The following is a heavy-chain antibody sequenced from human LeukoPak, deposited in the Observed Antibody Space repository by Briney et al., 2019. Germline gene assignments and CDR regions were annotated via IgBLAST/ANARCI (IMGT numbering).Heavy chain of an antibody. CDR1: GGSTSSYY. J-gene: IGHJ5*02. CDR3: ARGPREGGSYRKQYNWFDP. CDR2: IYHSGST. V-gene: IGHV4-59*12. D-gene: IGHD1-26*01. Sequence: PSETLSLTCTVSGGSTSSYYWSWIRQPPGKGLEWIGSIYHSGSTYYNPSLKSRVTISVDTSKNQFSLKLSSVTAADTAVYYCARGPREGGSYRKQYNWFDPWGQGTLVTVSS.